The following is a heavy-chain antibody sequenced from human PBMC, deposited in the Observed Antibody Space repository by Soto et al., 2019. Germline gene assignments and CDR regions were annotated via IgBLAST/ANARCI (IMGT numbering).Heavy chain of an antibody. CDR1: GYSFTSYW. Sequence: PGESLKISCKGSGYSFTSYWIGWVRQMPGKGLEWMGVIYPGDSDTRYSPSFQGQVTISADKSISTAYLQWSSLKASDTAMYYCARGGNLITIFGVEYFDYWGQGTLVTVSS. CDR2: IYPGDSDT. D-gene: IGHD3-3*01. V-gene: IGHV5-51*01. CDR3: ARGGNLITIFGVEYFDY. J-gene: IGHJ4*02.